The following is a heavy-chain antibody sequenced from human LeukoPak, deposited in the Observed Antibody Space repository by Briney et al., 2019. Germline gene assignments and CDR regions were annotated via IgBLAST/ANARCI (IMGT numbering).Heavy chain of an antibody. J-gene: IGHJ3*02. CDR1: GFTFSSYA. D-gene: IGHD3-16*02. Sequence: RGSLRLSCAASGFTFSSYAMHWVRQAPGKGLEWVAVISYDGSNKYYADSVKGRFTISRDNSKNTLYLQMNSLRDEDTAMYYCVRAGGTYYDYVWGDYRYTFDIWGQGTMVTVSS. CDR2: ISYDGSNK. V-gene: IGHV3-30-3*01. CDR3: VRAGGTYYDYVWGDYRYTFDI.